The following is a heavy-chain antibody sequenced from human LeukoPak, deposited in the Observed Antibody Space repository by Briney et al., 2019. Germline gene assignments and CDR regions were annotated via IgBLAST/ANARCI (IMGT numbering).Heavy chain of an antibody. J-gene: IGHJ4*02. CDR1: GDTFSSYA. CDR2: IIPIFGTA. CDR3: ARDSGAYSYGYNFDY. Sequence: GASVKVSCKASGDTFSSYAISWVRQAPGQGLEWMGGIIPIFGTANYAQKFQGRVTITAGESTSTAYMELSSLRSEDTAVYYCARDSGAYSYGYNFDYWGQGTLVTVSS. V-gene: IGHV1-69*13. D-gene: IGHD5-18*01.